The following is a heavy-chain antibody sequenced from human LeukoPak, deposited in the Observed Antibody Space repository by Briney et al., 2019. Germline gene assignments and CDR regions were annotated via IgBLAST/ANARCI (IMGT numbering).Heavy chain of an antibody. CDR2: ISSSSSYI. D-gene: IGHD3-10*01. J-gene: IGHJ4*02. V-gene: IGHV3-21*01. CDR3: VGSSYYNVRTSIY. CDR1: GFTFSSYS. Sequence: GGSLRLSCAASGFTFSSYSMNWVRQAPGKGLEWVSSISSSSSYIYYADSVKGRFTISRDNAKNSLYLQMNSLRAEDTAVYYCVGSSYYNVRTSIYWGQGTLVTVSS.